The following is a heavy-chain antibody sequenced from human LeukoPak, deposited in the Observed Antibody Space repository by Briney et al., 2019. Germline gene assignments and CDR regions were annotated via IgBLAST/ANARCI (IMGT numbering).Heavy chain of an antibody. CDR1: GFSLSTSEMR. CDR2: IDWDDDK. D-gene: IGHD3-22*01. J-gene: IGHJ3*02. V-gene: IGHV2-70*04. Sequence: SGPTLVNPTQTLTLTCTFSGFSLSTSEMRVSWIRQPPGKALEWLARIDWDDDKFYSTSLKTRLTISKDTSKNQVVLTMTNMDPVDTATYYCARAIHYDSSRGAFDIWGQGTMVTVSS. CDR3: ARAIHYDSSRGAFDI.